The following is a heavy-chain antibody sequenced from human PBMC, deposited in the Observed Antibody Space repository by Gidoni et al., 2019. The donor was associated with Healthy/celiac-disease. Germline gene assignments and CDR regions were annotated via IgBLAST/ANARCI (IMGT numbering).Heavy chain of an antibody. J-gene: IGHJ2*01. CDR3: ARIIAVAGGQGVRYFDL. CDR1: GGSSSSSRYY. CDR2: IYSSGIT. D-gene: IGHD6-19*01. V-gene: IGHV4-39*01. Sequence: QLQLQESGPGLVKPSETLSLTCTVSGGSSSSSRYYWGWIRQPPGKGLEWIGSIYSSGITYYNPSLKRRVTISVDTSKNPFSLKLSSVTAADTAVYYCARIIAVAGGQGVRYFDLWGRGTLVTVSS.